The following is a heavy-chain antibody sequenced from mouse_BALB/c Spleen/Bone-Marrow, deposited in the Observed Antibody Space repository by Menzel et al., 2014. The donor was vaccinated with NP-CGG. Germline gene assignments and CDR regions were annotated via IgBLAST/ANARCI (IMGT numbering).Heavy chain of an antibody. CDR3: ARQGYYGNGDY. Sequence: EENVVESGGGLVQPGGSLKLSCAASGFDFSRYWMSWVRQAPGKGLEWIGEINPDSSTINYTPSLKDKFIISRDNAKNTLDLQMSKVRSEDTAFYYCARQGYYGNGDYWGQGTTLTVSS. CDR2: INPDSSTI. J-gene: IGHJ2*01. V-gene: IGHV4-1*02. CDR1: GFDFSRYW. D-gene: IGHD2-1*01.